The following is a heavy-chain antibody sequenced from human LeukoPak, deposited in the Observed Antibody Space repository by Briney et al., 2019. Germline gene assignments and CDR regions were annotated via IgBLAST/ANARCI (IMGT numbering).Heavy chain of an antibody. CDR3: ARHVHLRYFDWLPNDH. Sequence: SETLSLTCAVYGGSFSGYYWSWIRQPPGKGLEWIGEINHSGSTNYNPSLKSRVTISVDTSKNQFSLKLSSVTAADTAVYYCARHVHLRYFDWLPNDHWGQGTLVTVSS. D-gene: IGHD3-9*01. J-gene: IGHJ4*02. CDR2: INHSGST. CDR1: GGSFSGYY. V-gene: IGHV4-34*01.